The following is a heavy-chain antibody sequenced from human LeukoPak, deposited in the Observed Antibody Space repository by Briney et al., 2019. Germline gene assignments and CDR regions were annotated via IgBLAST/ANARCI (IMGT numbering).Heavy chain of an antibody. CDR2: INSIGGST. D-gene: IGHD4-23*01. Sequence: ASVKVSCKACGYTFTSYYMHWVRQAPGQGLEWMGIINSIGGSTSYAQKFQGRVTMTRDPSTSTVYMELSSLRSEDTAVYYCARFGGNAGAPGYWGQGTLVTVSS. J-gene: IGHJ4*02. CDR3: ARFGGNAGAPGY. CDR1: GYTFTSYY. V-gene: IGHV1-46*01.